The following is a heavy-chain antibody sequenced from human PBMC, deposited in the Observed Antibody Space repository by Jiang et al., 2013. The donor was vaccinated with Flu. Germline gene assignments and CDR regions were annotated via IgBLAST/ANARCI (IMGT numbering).Heavy chain of an antibody. D-gene: IGHD3-16*01. CDR2: IKEDGSEI. CDR3: AREYITLTLKSTFNL. J-gene: IGHJ3*01. CDR1: GFTLSSYW. V-gene: IGHV3-7*05. Sequence: GGGLVQPGGSLRLSCEASGFTLSSYWMTWVRQAPGKGLEWVTNIKEDGSEINYAGSVKGRFTISRDNAKNSVYLQMDSLRVEDTAIYYCAREYITLTLKSTFNLWGLGTMVTVSS.